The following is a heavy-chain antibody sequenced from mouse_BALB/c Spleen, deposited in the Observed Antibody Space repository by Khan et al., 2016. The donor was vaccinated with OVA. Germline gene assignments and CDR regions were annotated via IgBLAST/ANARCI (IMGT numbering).Heavy chain of an antibody. Sequence: EVQLVESGPGLVKPSQSLSLTCTVTGYSITSDYAWNWIRQFPGNKLEWMGYISYSGNTKYNPSLKSRISITRDTSKNQFFLQLNFVTIEDTATYYCARIQGGDFDYWGQGTTVTVSS. CDR3: ARIQGGDFDY. D-gene: IGHD3-2*02. CDR1: GYSITSDYA. CDR2: ISYSGNT. V-gene: IGHV3-2*02. J-gene: IGHJ2*01.